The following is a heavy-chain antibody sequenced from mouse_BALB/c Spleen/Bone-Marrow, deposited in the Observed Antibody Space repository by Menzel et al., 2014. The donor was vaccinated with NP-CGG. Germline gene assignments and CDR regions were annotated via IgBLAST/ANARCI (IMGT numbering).Heavy chain of an antibody. CDR2: ISSARSNT. CDR1: GFTFSSFG. CDR3: ARGGKYACFDY. D-gene: IGHD2-1*01. J-gene: IGHJ3*01. Sequence: EVQVEESGGGLVKPGGSRKLSCAASGFTFSSFGMHWVRQAPEKGLEWVAYISSARSNTYYADTVKGRFTISRDNPKNTLFLQMNSLRSEDTAMYYCARGGKYACFDYWGQGTLVTVSS. V-gene: IGHV5-17*02.